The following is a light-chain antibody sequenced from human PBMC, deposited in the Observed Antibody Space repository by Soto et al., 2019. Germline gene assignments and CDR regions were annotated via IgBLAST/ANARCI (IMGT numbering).Light chain of an antibody. Sequence: QSALTQPRSVSGSPGQSVTISCTGISSGVGRSNYVSWYQHHPGKAPKLVISAVRQRPSGVADRFAGSKSGSTASLTISGLKPEDEADYFCCSYAGSHTWVVGGGAKLTFL. CDR1: SSGVGRSNY. J-gene: IGLJ3*02. CDR3: CSYAGSHTWV. CDR2: AVR. V-gene: IGLV2-11*01.